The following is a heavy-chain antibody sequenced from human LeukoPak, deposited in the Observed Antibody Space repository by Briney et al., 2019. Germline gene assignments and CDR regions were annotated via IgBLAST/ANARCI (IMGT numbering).Heavy chain of an antibody. V-gene: IGHV3-48*03. Sequence: GGSLRLSCAASGFTFSSYEMNWVRQAPGKGLEWVSYIGSSGSTIYYADSVKGRFTISRDNAKNSLYLQMNSLRAEDTAVYYCASVIGYCSSTSCYADYFDYWGQGTLVTVSS. CDR3: ASVIGYCSSTSCYADYFDY. CDR2: IGSSGSTI. CDR1: GFTFSSYE. J-gene: IGHJ4*02. D-gene: IGHD2-2*01.